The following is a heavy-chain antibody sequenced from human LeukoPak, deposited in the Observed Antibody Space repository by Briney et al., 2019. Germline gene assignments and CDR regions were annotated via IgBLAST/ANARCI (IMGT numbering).Heavy chain of an antibody. Sequence: HPGVSLRLSYAPSEFTFSTYGMSWVRQAPVKGLEWVSAISGSGGTTYYADSVKGRFTISRDNSKNTMYLQLNSLRAEDTAVYYCAKLRGSGAFDLQYYFDYWGQGTLVTVSS. V-gene: IGHV3-23*01. CDR1: EFTFSTYG. D-gene: IGHD4-11*01. J-gene: IGHJ4*02. CDR3: AKLRGSGAFDLQYYFDY. CDR2: ISGSGGTT.